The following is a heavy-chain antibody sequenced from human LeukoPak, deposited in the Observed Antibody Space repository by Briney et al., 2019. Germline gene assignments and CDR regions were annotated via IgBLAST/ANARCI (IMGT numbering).Heavy chain of an antibody. CDR3: AKVKWKLIGYFDY. CDR2: LTGDGNT. V-gene: IGHV3-23*01. CDR1: GFTFTSYA. Sequence: PGGSLRLSCAASGFTFTSYAMSWVRQAPGKGLEWVSVLTGDGNTYYADSVKGRFTNSRDDSKNTLFLQMNSLRAEETAVYFCAKVKWKLIGYFDYWGQGTLVTVSS. D-gene: IGHD1-20*01. J-gene: IGHJ4*02.